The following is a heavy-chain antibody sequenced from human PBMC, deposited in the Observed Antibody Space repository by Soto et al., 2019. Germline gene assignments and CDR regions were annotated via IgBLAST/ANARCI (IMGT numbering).Heavy chain of an antibody. Sequence: ASVKVSCKASGYTFTSYAMHWVRQAPGQRLEWMGWISAYNGNTNYAQKLQGRVTMTTDTSTSTAYMELRSLRSDDTAVYYCAKDGKGDYYYGMDVWGQGTTVTVSS. CDR3: AKDGKGDYYYGMDV. D-gene: IGHD1-1*01. CDR2: ISAYNGNT. CDR1: GYTFTSYA. V-gene: IGHV1-18*01. J-gene: IGHJ6*02.